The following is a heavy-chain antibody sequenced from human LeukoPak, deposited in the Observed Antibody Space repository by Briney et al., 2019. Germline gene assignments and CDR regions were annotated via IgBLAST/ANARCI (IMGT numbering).Heavy chain of an antibody. CDR1: GYTFTAYY. V-gene: IGHV1-2*03. D-gene: IGHD3-10*01. CDR3: ARAYGSGSSYHPDY. J-gene: IGHJ4*02. CDR2: INPNSGGT. Sequence: LVASVKVSCKASGYTFTAYYMHWVRQAPGQGLEWMGWINPNSGGTNSSQKFQDRVTLTRDTSISTAYMELGSLRPDDTAIYYCARAYGSGSSYHPDYWGQGTLVTVSS.